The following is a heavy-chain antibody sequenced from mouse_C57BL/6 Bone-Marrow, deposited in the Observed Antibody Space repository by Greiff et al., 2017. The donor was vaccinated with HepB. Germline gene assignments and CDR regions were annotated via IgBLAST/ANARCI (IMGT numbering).Heavy chain of an antibody. V-gene: IGHV14-3*01. CDR1: GFNFNNSY. J-gene: IGHJ4*01. CDR3: ARSLYAMDY. Sequence: VQLKQSVAELVRPGASVKLSCTASGFNFNNSYMHWVKQRPEQGLEWIGRIDPANGNTKYAPKFQGKATITADTSTNTAYLHLSSLTSEDTAIYYWARSLYAMDYWGRGTAVTVTS. D-gene: IGHD6-1*01. CDR2: IDPANGNT.